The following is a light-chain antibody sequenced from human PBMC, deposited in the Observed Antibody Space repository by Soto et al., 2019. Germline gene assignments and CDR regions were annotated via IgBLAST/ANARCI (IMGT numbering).Light chain of an antibody. V-gene: IGLV2-14*01. CDR3: TIHFV. CDR2: EVT. Sequence: QSVLTQPASVSGSPGQSITISCTGTSSDVGAYNYVSWYQHHPGKVPKLLIYEVTNRPSGVSDRFSGSKSGNTASLTISGLQAEDEADDYCTIHFVFGTGTKVTVL. J-gene: IGLJ1*01. CDR1: SSDVGAYNY.